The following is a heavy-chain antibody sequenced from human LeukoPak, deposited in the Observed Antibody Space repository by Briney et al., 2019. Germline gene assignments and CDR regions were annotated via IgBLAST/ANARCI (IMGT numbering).Heavy chain of an antibody. D-gene: IGHD2-15*01. Sequence: SETLSLTCTVSGGSIRSYYWNWIRQPPGKGLEWIGYIYYSGSTNYNPSLKSRVTISVDTSKNQFSLKLSSVTAADTAVYYCARTTEGYCRGRSCYSYYYYMDVWGKGTTVTVSS. CDR2: IYYSGST. V-gene: IGHV4-59*01. CDR3: ARTTEGYCRGRSCYSYYYYMDV. J-gene: IGHJ6*03. CDR1: GGSIRSYY.